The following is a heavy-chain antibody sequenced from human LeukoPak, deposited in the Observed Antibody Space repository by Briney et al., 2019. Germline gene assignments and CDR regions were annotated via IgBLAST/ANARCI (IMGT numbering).Heavy chain of an antibody. Sequence: SETLSLTCNVSGDSITSTYYWGWIRQPPGKGLEWIGSISHSENTYYNPSLKSRVTISMETSKNQFSLNLTSVTAADTAVYYCARAIGSGRDVYYYYYMDVWGRGTTVTISS. CDR1: GDSITSTYY. J-gene: IGHJ6*03. CDR2: ISHSENT. V-gene: IGHV4-38-2*02. D-gene: IGHD3-10*01. CDR3: ARAIGSGRDVYYYYYMDV.